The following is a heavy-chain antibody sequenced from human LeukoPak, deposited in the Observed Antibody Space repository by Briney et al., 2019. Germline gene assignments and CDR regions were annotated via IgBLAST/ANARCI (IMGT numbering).Heavy chain of an antibody. Sequence: GGSLRLSGAASGFSFSDHFMDWVRQAPGKGLEWVGRIRNKVNSYTTDFAASVKGRFTISRDDSKNSLYLQMNSLKTEDTAMYYCASASAGLIEYWGQGTLVTVSS. CDR3: ASASAGLIEY. CDR1: GFSFSDHF. CDR2: IRNKVNSYTT. V-gene: IGHV3-72*01. J-gene: IGHJ4*02.